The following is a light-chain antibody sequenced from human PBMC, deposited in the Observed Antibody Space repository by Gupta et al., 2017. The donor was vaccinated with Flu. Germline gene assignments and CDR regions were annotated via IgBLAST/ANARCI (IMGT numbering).Light chain of an antibody. CDR3: QVWDSSSDHVV. J-gene: IGLJ2*01. CDR2: DDS. Sequence: SYVLTQPPTVSVAPGQTARITCGGNNIGSKSVHWYQQKPGQAPVLVVYDDSHRPSGIPKRFSRSTSWNTATLTISRVEAGDEADYYCQVWDSSSDHVVFGGGTKLTVL. V-gene: IGLV3-21*02. CDR1: NIGSKS.